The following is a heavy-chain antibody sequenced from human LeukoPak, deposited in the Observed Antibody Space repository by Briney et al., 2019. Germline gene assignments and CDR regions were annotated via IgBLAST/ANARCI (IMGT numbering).Heavy chain of an antibody. CDR1: GYSIAHGFF. CDR2: INHSGST. V-gene: IGHV4-38-2*02. J-gene: IGHJ4*02. D-gene: IGHD2-2*01. Sequence: SETLSLTCTVSGYSIAHGFFWAWIRQPPGGGLEWIGEINHSGSTNYNPSLKSRVTISVDTSKNQFSRKLSSVTAADTAVYYCARAQGYCSSTSCYGLGDWGQGTLVTVSS. CDR3: ARAQGYCSSTSCYGLGD.